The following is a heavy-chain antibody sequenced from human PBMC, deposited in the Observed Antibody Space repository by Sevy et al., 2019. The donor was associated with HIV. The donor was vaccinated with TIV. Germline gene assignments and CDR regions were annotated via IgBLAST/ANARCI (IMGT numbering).Heavy chain of an antibody. CDR1: GFILSDHY. CDR2: TRNRANDYTT. J-gene: IGHJ4*02. D-gene: IGHD6-13*01. V-gene: IGHV3-72*01. CDR3: TRDVSAALDY. Sequence: GGSLRLSCAASGFILSDHYMDWVRQAPGKGLEWVGRTRNRANDYTTEYAASVKGRFTISRDDSKNTLYLQMNSLKSEDTAVYYCTRDVSAALDYWGQGTLVTVSS.